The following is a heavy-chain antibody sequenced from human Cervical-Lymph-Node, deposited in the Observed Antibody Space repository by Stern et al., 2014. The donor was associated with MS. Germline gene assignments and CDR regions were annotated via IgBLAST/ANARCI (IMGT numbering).Heavy chain of an antibody. J-gene: IGHJ3*01. D-gene: IGHD3-16*01. CDR1: GGTFSSNT. CDR3: ARDGLSDAFEF. V-gene: IGHV1-69*04. Sequence: LVEAGAEVKKPWSSVKVSCKASGGTFSSNTVSWVRQAPGQGLEWMGRIIPIVGITDYAQNFQGRVTITADKSTGTAYMELSRLRSEDTAVYYCARDGLSDAFEFWGQGTMVTVSS. CDR2: IIPIVGIT.